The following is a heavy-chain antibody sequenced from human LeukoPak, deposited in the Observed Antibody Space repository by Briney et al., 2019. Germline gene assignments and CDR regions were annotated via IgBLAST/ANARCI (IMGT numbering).Heavy chain of an antibody. D-gene: IGHD7-27*01. CDR1: GGTFSSYA. V-gene: IGHV1-69*13. J-gene: IGHJ4*02. CDR3: AREALGSRHLDY. CDR2: IIPIFGTA. Sequence: SVKVSCKASGGTFSSYAISWVRQAPGQGLEWMGGIIPIFGTANYAQKFQGRVTITADESTSTAYMELSSLRSEDTAVYYCAREALGSRHLDYWGQGTLVTVSS.